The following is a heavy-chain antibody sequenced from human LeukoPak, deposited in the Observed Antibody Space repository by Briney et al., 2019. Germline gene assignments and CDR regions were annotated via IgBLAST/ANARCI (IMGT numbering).Heavy chain of an antibody. D-gene: IGHD6-19*01. Sequence: SETLSLTCTVSGGSTSSYYWSWIRQLPGKGLEWIGYIYYSGSTNYNPSLKSRVTISVDTSKNQFSLKLSSVTAADTAVYYCASSSSGWYYYWGQGTLVTVSS. CDR3: ASSSSGWYYY. V-gene: IGHV4-59*01. CDR2: IYYSGST. J-gene: IGHJ4*02. CDR1: GGSTSSYY.